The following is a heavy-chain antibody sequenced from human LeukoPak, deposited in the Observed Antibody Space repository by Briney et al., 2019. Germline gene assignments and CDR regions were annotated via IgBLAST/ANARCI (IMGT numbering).Heavy chain of an antibody. V-gene: IGHV3-48*01. CDR3: ARPGGYDSFDY. CDR1: GFTFSSYS. D-gene: IGHD5-12*01. Sequence: PGGSLRLSCAASGFTFSSYSMNWVRQAPGKGLEWVSYISSSSSTIYYADSVKGRFTISRDNAKNSLYLQMNSLRAEDTAVYYCARPGGYDSFDYWGQGTLVTVSS. J-gene: IGHJ4*02. CDR2: ISSSSSTI.